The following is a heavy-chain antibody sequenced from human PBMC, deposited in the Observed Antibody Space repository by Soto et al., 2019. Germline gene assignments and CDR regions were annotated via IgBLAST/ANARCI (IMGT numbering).Heavy chain of an antibody. D-gene: IGHD3-10*01. CDR2: VGHDGSAQ. J-gene: IGHJ2*01. Sequence: QVQLVESGGGVVQPGRSLRLSCAASGFSFSSYGMHWVRQAPGKGLEWVTVVGHDGSAQEYADSVKGRFTISRDNSKNTLYLQIDSLRVEDTAVYYCAKEFLPIPMVYWYFDLWGRGTLVTVSS. CDR3: AKEFLPIPMVYWYFDL. V-gene: IGHV3-30*18. CDR1: GFSFSSYG.